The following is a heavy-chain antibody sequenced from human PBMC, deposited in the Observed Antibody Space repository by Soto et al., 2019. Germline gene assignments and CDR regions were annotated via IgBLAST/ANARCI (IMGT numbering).Heavy chain of an antibody. D-gene: IGHD5-18*01. V-gene: IGHV3-30-3*01. Sequence: QVQLVVSGGGVVQPGRSLRLSCAASGFTFSSHAMHWVRQAPGKGLEWVAVISYDGSNKYYADSVKGRFTISRDNSKNTLYLQMNSQRAEDTAVYYCARDLDAAMVSISYGMDVWGRGTTVTVSS. CDR1: GFTFSSHA. J-gene: IGHJ6*02. CDR3: ARDLDAAMVSISYGMDV. CDR2: ISYDGSNK.